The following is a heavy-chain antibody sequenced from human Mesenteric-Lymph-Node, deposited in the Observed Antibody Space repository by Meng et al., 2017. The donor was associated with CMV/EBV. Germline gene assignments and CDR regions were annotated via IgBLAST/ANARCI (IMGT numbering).Heavy chain of an antibody. CDR2: IFYKGSS. J-gene: IGHJ4*02. Sequence: TVSNGSSSSGSCYWGWIRQPPGKGLEWIGNIFYKGSSTNNPSLKSRVTISVDASKNHFSLKLSSVTAADTAVYYCAGGYSGFDSFDFWGQGTLVTVSS. D-gene: IGHD5-12*01. V-gene: IGHV4-39*07. CDR3: AGGYSGFDSFDF. CDR1: NGSSSSGSCY.